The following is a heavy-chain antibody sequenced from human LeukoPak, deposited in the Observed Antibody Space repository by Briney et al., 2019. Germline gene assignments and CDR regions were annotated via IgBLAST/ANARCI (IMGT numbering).Heavy chain of an antibody. D-gene: IGHD4-17*01. Sequence: KASETLSLTCTVSDYSISSGYYWGWIRQPPGKGLGWIGDIYHSGSAYYNPSLKSRVNISVDTSKNQFSLKLSSVPGADTAVYYCARSRSSVRFGDYERWGQGILVTVSS. CDR2: IYHSGSA. CDR3: ARSRSSVRFGDYER. CDR1: DYSISSGYY. J-gene: IGHJ4*02. V-gene: IGHV4-38-2*02.